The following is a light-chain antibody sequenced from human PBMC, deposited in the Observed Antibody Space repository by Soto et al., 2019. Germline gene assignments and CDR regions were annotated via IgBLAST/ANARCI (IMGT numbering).Light chain of an antibody. Sequence: EIVMTQSPDTLYLSPGERVTLSCRASQSFNTKLVWYQHKPGQPHRLLLSGASARATGIPARFSGSGSGTEFTLTIASLQSEDFADYYCQQSDNWPPTFGQGTKVEIK. CDR2: GAS. V-gene: IGKV3-15*01. J-gene: IGKJ1*01. CDR3: QQSDNWPPT. CDR1: QSFNTK.